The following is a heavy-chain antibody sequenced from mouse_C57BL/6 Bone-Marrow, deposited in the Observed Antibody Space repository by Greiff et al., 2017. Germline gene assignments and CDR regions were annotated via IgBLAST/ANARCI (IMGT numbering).Heavy chain of an antibody. V-gene: IGHV1-19*01. J-gene: IGHJ3*01. CDR3: ARDRVGFAY. CDR1: GYTFTDYY. CDR2: INPFIGGT. Sequence: EVQLQQSGPVLVKPGASVKMSCKASGYTFTDYYMNWVKQSPGKSLEWIGVINPFIGGTCYKQKFKGQATLTVDTSSSTAYMELNSLTSEESAVYYCARDRVGFAYWGQGTLVTVSA.